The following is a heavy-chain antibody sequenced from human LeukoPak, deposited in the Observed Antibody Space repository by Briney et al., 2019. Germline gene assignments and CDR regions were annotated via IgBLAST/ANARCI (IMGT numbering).Heavy chain of an antibody. J-gene: IGHJ4*02. CDR3: AKASIGGVSSAGILDH. V-gene: IGHV3-9*01. D-gene: IGHD6-13*01. CDR1: GFRFDNFA. CDR2: INWSDITA. Sequence: GRSLRLSCVISGFRFDNFAMHWVRQAPGKGLEWVAGINWSDITAVYADAVKGRFTISGDNSKNSLYLLLNDLRAEDTAFYFCAKASIGGVSSAGILDHWGPGTLVSVSP.